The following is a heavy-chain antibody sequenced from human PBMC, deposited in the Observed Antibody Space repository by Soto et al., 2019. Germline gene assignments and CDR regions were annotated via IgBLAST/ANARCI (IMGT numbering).Heavy chain of an antibody. D-gene: IGHD3-10*02. CDR2: IYYSGST. Sequence: SETLSLTCTVSGGSISSGDYYWSWIRQPPGKGLEWIGYIYYSGSTYYNPSLKSRVTISVDTSKNQFSLKLSSVTAADTAVYYCASCSLQCYGMDVWGQGTTVTSP. CDR3: ASCSLQCYGMDV. V-gene: IGHV4-30-4*01. CDR1: GGSISSGDYY. J-gene: IGHJ6*02.